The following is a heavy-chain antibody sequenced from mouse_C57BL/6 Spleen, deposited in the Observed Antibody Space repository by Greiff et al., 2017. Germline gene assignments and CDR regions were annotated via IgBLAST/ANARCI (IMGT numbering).Heavy chain of an antibody. CDR1: GFTFSNYW. V-gene: IGHV6-3*01. CDR3: TEAGKRGFAY. Sequence: EVKLEESGGGLVQPGGSMKLSCVASGFTFSNYWMNWVRQSPEKGLEWVAQIRLKSDNYATHYAESVKGRFTISRDDSKSSVYLQMNNLRAEDTGIYYCTEAGKRGFAYWGQGTLVTVSA. J-gene: IGHJ3*01. D-gene: IGHD4-1*01. CDR2: IRLKSDNYAT.